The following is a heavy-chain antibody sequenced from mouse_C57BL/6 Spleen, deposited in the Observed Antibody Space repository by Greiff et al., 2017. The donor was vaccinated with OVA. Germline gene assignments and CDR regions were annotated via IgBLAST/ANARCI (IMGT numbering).Heavy chain of an antibody. J-gene: IGHJ4*01. CDR2: IDPSDSYT. CDR1: GYTFTSYW. V-gene: IGHV1-69*01. CDR3: AREGSDY. Sequence: VQLQQSGAELVMPGASVKLSCKASGYTFTSYWMHWVKQRPGQGLEWIGEIDPSDSYTNYNQKFKGKSTLTVDKSSSTAYMQLSSLTSEDSAVYYCAREGSDYWGQGTSVTVSS.